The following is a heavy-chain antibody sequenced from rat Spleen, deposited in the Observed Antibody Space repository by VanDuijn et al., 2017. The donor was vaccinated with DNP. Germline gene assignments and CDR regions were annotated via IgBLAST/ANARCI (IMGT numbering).Heavy chain of an antibody. D-gene: IGHD1-6*01. J-gene: IGHJ3*01. Sequence: EVLLVESDGGLVQPGRSLKLSCAVSGFTFSDYYMAWVRQAPAKGLEWVATISYNGGTPYYRDSVKGRFTISRDNAQSTLYLQMDSLRSEDTATYYCARHRTIMYTTDYFYVGWFAFWGQGTLVTVSS. CDR1: GFTFSDYY. CDR2: ISYNGGTP. CDR3: ARHRTIMYTTDYFYVGWFAF. V-gene: IGHV5-7*01.